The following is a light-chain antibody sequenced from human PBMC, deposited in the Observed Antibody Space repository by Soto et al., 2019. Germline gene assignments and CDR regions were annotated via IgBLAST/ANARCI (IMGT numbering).Light chain of an antibody. V-gene: IGKV3-11*01. J-gene: IGKJ1*01. Sequence: EIVLTQSPAILSLSPGERATLSCRASQSVSTFLAWYQQKPGQAPRLLIYDASNRATGIPARFSGSGSGTDFTLTISSLEPEEFAVYYCQQRSNWLWTFGQGTKVEIK. CDR3: QQRSNWLWT. CDR1: QSVSTF. CDR2: DAS.